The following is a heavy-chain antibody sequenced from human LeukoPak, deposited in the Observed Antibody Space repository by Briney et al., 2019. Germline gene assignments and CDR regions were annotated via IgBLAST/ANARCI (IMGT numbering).Heavy chain of an antibody. D-gene: IGHD6-6*01. J-gene: IGHJ3*02. CDR3: ARRPVDYSSSDHAFDI. CDR1: GGSINSYY. Sequence: SETLSLTCTVSGGSINSYYWSWIRQPPGKGLEWIGYINYSGSTNYNPSLKSRVTISVDTSKNQFSLKLTSMTSADTAVYYCARRPVDYSSSDHAFDIWGQGTMVTVSS. CDR2: INYSGST. V-gene: IGHV4-59*01.